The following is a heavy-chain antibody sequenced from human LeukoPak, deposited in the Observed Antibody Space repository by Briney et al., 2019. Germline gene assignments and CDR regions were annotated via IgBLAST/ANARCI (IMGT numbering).Heavy chain of an antibody. V-gene: IGHV4-4*07. J-gene: IGHJ4*02. D-gene: IGHD5-24*01. Sequence: SETLSLTCTVSGVSISSYYWSWIRQPAGKGLEWIGRIHTSGSTNYNPSLKSRVTMSVDTSKNQFSLKLSSVTAADTAVYYCARDLEMATPEHYWGQGTLVTVSS. CDR2: IHTSGST. CDR3: ARDLEMATPEHY. CDR1: GVSISSYY.